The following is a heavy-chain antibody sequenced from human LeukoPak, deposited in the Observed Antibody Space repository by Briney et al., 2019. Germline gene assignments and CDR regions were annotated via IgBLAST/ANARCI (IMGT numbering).Heavy chain of an antibody. D-gene: IGHD6-13*01. Sequence: SETLSLTCTVSGGSISSYYWSWIRQPPGKGLEWIGYIYYSGSTNYNPSLKSRVTISVDTSKNQFSLKLSSVTAADTAVYYCARRPAAGPNRDWFDPWGQGTLVTVSS. CDR3: ARRPAAGPNRDWFDP. V-gene: IGHV4-59*08. CDR1: GGSISSYY. J-gene: IGHJ5*02. CDR2: IYYSGST.